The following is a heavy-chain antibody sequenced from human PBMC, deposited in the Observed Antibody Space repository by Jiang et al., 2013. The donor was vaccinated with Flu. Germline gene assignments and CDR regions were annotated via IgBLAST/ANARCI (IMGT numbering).Heavy chain of an antibody. Sequence: GSGLVKPSQTLSLTCTVSGGSISSGSYYWSWIRQPAGKGLEWIGRIYTSGSTNYNPSLKSRVTISVDTSKNQFSLKLSSVTAADTAVYYCARVWARWLQLDYWGQGTLVTVSS. V-gene: IGHV4-61*02. J-gene: IGHJ4*02. CDR3: ARVWARWLQLDY. CDR1: GGSISSGSYY. CDR2: IYTSGST. D-gene: IGHD5-24*01.